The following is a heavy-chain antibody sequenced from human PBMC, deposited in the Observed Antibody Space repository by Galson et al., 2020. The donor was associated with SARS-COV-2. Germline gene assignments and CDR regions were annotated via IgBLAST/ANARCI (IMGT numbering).Heavy chain of an antibody. CDR1: GFTFSSYG. V-gene: IGHV3-30*18. CDR2: ISYDGSNK. CDR3: AKERGYSGYVGWGYYYYYCGMDV. D-gene: IGHD5-12*01. J-gene: IGHJ6*02. Sequence: GGSLRLSCAASGFTFSSYGMHWVRQAPGKGLEWVAVISYDGSNKYYADSVKGRFTISRDNSKNTLYLQMNSLRAEDTAVYYCAKERGYSGYVGWGYYYYYCGMDVWGQGTTVTVSS.